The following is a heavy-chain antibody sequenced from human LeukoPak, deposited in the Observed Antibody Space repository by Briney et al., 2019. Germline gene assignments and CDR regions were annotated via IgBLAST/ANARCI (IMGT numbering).Heavy chain of an antibody. J-gene: IGHJ4*02. Sequence: SETLSLTCTVSGGSISSYYWSWIRQPPGKGLEWIGYIYYSGSTNYNPSLKSQVTISVDTSKNQFSLKLSSVTAADTAVYYCARQGDYYDSSGYYYFDYWGQGTLVTVSS. CDR1: GGSISSYY. V-gene: IGHV4-59*08. D-gene: IGHD3-22*01. CDR2: IYYSGST. CDR3: ARQGDYYDSSGYYYFDY.